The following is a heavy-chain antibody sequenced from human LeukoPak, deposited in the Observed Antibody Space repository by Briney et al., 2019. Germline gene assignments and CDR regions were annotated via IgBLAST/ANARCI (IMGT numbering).Heavy chain of an antibody. Sequence: ASVKVSCKASGYTFTSYGISWVRQAPGQGLEWMGWISAYNGNTNYAQKLQGRVTMTTDTSTSTAYMELRSLRSDDTAAYYCARDLADWSYSANAFDIWGQGTMVTVSS. D-gene: IGHD4-11*01. CDR2: ISAYNGNT. V-gene: IGHV1-18*01. J-gene: IGHJ3*02. CDR3: ARDLADWSYSANAFDI. CDR1: GYTFTSYG.